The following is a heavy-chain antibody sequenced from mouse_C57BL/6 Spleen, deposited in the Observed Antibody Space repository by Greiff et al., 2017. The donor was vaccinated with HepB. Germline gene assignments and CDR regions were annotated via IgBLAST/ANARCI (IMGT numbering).Heavy chain of an antibody. CDR1: GYTFTSYW. V-gene: IGHV1-64*01. J-gene: IGHJ2*01. Sequence: QVQLQQPGAELVKLGASVKLSCKASGYTFTSYWMHWVKQRPGQGLEWIGLIHPNSGSTNYNEKFKSKATLTVDKSSSTAYMQLSSLTSEDSAVYYCANYYGSSFDYWGQGTTLTVSS. CDR2: IHPNSGST. CDR3: ANYYGSSFDY. D-gene: IGHD1-1*01.